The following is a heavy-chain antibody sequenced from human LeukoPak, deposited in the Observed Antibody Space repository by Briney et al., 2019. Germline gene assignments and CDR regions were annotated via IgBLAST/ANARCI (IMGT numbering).Heavy chain of an antibody. D-gene: IGHD6-6*01. V-gene: IGHV3-23*01. CDR1: GLTFSSHA. CDR2: ITGSGGST. CDR3: ARGVDY. J-gene: IGHJ4*02. Sequence: GGSLRLSCVASGLTFSSHAMTWVRQTPGKGLEWVSGITGSGGSTYHADSVKGRFTISRDNSKNTLYLQMNNLRAEDTAVYYCARGVDYWGQGTLVTVSS.